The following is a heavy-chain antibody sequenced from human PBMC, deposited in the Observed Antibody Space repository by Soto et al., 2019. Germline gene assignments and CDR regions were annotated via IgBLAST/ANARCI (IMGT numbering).Heavy chain of an antibody. CDR1: GESISSGDHY. CDR3: ARDAGYCNSVSCYPYNMDV. Sequence: LSLTCTVSGESISSGDHYWSWVRQSPGEGLEWIGFIYYSGNTYYNPSLKSRVSMSVDTSNNQFSLKLNSVTAADTAVYYCARDAGYCNSVSCYPYNMDVWGQGTTVTVSS. V-gene: IGHV4-30-4*01. D-gene: IGHD2-15*01. CDR2: IYYSGNT. J-gene: IGHJ6*02.